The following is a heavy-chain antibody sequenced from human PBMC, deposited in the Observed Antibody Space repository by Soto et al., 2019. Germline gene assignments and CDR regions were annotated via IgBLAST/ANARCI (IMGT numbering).Heavy chain of an antibody. J-gene: IGHJ6*02. CDR3: ARDSGAMVRGVMGYYYYGMDV. D-gene: IGHD3-10*01. V-gene: IGHV1-69*01. CDR2: IIPIFGTA. CDR1: GGTFSSYA. Sequence: QVQLVQSGAEVKKPGSSVKVSCKASGGTFSSYAISWVRQAPGQGLEWMGGIIPIFGTANYAQKFQGRVTITADESTSKAYMELSSLRSEDTAVYYCARDSGAMVRGVMGYYYYGMDVWGQGTTVTVSS.